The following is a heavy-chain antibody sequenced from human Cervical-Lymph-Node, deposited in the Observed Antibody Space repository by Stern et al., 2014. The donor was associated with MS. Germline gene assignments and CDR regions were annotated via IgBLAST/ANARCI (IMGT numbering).Heavy chain of an antibody. Sequence: QVQLVESGTEVKKPGASVKVSCKASGYTFSAYYVHWVRQAPGQGLEWMGRINGHTGDTNYAQKFQGRVTVDRDPSISTAYLELASLRSDDTAVYYCAREGRSTVTTAAAYWGQGTLVTVSS. V-gene: IGHV1-2*06. CDR3: AREGRSTVTTAAAY. CDR2: INGHTGDT. D-gene: IGHD4-17*01. J-gene: IGHJ4*02. CDR1: GYTFSAYY.